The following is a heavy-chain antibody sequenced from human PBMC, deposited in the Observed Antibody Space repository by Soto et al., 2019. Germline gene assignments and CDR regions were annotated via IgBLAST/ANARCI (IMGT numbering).Heavy chain of an antibody. CDR3: ARGQNSPHYFDY. CDR1: GGSISSYY. D-gene: IGHD2-15*01. Sequence: SETLSLTCTVSGGSISSYYWSWIRQPPGKGLEWIGYIYYSGSTNYNPSLKSRVTISVDTSKNQFSLKLSSVTAADTAVYYCARGQNSPHYFDYWGQGTLVTVSS. J-gene: IGHJ4*02. CDR2: IYYSGST. V-gene: IGHV4-59*01.